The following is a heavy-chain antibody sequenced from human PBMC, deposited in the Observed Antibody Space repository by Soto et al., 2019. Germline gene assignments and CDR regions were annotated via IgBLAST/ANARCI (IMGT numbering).Heavy chain of an antibody. CDR1: GFTFSSYW. D-gene: IGHD4-17*01. J-gene: IGHJ4*02. V-gene: IGHV3-74*01. Sequence: EVQLVESGGGLVQPGGSLRLSCAASGFTFSSYWMHWVRQAPGKGLVWVSRINSDGSSTSYADSVKGRFTISRDNAKNTLYLQMNSLRAEDTAVYYCAKDSNWIGDYKTFDYWGQGTLVTVSS. CDR2: INSDGSST. CDR3: AKDSNWIGDYKTFDY.